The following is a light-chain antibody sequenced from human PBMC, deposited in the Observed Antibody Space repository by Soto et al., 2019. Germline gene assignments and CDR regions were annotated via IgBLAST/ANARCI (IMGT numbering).Light chain of an antibody. J-gene: IGKJ2*01. CDR2: GAT. CDR1: QSVSSAY. V-gene: IGKV3-20*01. Sequence: EIVLTQSPGTLSLSPGERATLSCRTSQSVSSAYLAWYQQKPGRAPRLLIYGATSRATGIPDRFTGSGSGTDFTLTISRLEPEDFAVYYCQLFYNSLDTFGQCTKLEIK. CDR3: QLFYNSLDT.